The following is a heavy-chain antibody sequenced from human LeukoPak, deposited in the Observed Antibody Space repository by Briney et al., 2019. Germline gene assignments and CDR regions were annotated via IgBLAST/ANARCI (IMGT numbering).Heavy chain of an antibody. CDR1: GFTFSSYA. V-gene: IGHV3-30-3*01. Sequence: GALRLSCAASGFTFSSYAMHWVRQAPGKGLEWVAVISYDGSNKYYADSVKGRFTISRDNSKNTLYLQMNSLRAEDTAVYYCARDSTMSAFDIWGQGTMVTVSS. CDR2: ISYDGSNK. J-gene: IGHJ3*02. CDR3: ARDSTMSAFDI. D-gene: IGHD2/OR15-2a*01.